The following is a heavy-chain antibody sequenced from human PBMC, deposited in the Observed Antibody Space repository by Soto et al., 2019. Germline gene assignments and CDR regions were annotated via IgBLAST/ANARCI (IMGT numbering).Heavy chain of an antibody. CDR2: ISGSGGSK. V-gene: IGHV3-23*01. J-gene: IGHJ5*02. CDR3: ATTTVTRSPLFDP. Sequence: PGGSLRLSCAASGFTFSNHWMSWVRQAPGKGLEWVSAISGSGGSKFYADSVKGRFTISRDNSKNTLYLQMNSLRAEDTAVYYCATTTVTRSPLFDPWGQGTLVTVSS. D-gene: IGHD4-17*01. CDR1: GFTFSNHW.